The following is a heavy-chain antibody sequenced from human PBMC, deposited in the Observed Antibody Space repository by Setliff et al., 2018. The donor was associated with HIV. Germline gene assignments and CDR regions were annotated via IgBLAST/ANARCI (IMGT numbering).Heavy chain of an antibody. CDR3: ARGDGTKYYYYYYMDV. J-gene: IGHJ6*03. V-gene: IGHV4-34*01. D-gene: IGHD1-7*01. CDR1: GGSFSGHY. Sequence: SSETLSLTCAVYGGSFSGHYWSWIRQPPGKGLEWIGEVNHSGSTNYNPSLKSRVTISLDTSKNHFSLKLSSVTAADTAVYYCARGDGTKYYYYYYMDVWGKGTTVTV. CDR2: VNHSGST.